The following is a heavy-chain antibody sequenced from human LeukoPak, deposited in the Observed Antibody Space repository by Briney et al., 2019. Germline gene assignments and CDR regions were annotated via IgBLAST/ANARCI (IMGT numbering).Heavy chain of an antibody. J-gene: IGHJ6*03. D-gene: IGHD1-7*01. CDR1: GGSISRYY. CDR3: ARGFTGTTEGYYYYYMDV. V-gene: IGHV4-4*07. CDR2: IYTSGST. Sequence: SETLSLTCTVSGGSISRYYWSWIRQPAGKGLEWIGRIYTSGSTNYNPSLKSRVTMSVDTSKNQFSLKLSSVTAADTAVYYCARGFTGTTEGYYYYYMDVWGKGTTVTVSS.